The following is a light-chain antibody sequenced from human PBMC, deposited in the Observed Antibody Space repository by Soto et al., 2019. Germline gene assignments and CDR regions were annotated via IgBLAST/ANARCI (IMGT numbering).Light chain of an antibody. CDR1: QSIAGY. CDR2: SAS. CDR3: QQSFSVPIT. V-gene: IGKV1-39*01. J-gene: IGKJ5*01. Sequence: DIQMTQSPSSLSASVGDRVTITCRASQSIAGYLSWYQQRPGKAPKFLIYSASSLQRGVTSRFSGSGSGTDFSLTINGLKPEDFATYFCQQSFSVPITFGQGTRREI.